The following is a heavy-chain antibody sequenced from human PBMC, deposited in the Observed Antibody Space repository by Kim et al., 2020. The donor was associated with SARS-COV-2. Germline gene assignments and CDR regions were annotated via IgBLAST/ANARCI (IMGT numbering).Heavy chain of an antibody. CDR1: RFSFSSYD. CDR3: ARGGGLRFSDY. Sequence: GGSLRLSCAASRFSFSSYDIHWVRQAPGKGLEWVAVISYDGNNKYYADSVKGRFTISRDNSKNTLYLQMNSLRAEDTAVYYCARGGGLRFSDYWGQGTLVTVSS. J-gene: IGHJ4*02. D-gene: IGHD5-12*01. V-gene: IGHV3-33*05. CDR2: ISYDGNNK.